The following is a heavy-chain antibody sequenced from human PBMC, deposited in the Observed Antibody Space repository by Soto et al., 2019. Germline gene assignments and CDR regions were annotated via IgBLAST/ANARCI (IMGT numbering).Heavy chain of an antibody. CDR1: GFTFRSYA. CDR2: ISYDGSNQ. D-gene: IGHD3-3*01. CDR3: ASSSAIFGVVTPRYYYYMDV. V-gene: IGHV3-30-3*01. Sequence: GGSLRLSCTASGFTFRSYALHWVRQAPDKGLEWVTVISYDGSNQYYADSVKGRFTISRDNFENTLYLQMDSLRTEDTAVYYCASSSAIFGVVTPRYYYYMDVWGKGTTVTVSS. J-gene: IGHJ6*03.